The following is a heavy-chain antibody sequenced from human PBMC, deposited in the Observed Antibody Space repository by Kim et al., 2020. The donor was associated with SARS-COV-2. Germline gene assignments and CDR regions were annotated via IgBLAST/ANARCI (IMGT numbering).Heavy chain of an antibody. J-gene: IGHJ3*02. V-gene: IGHV1-24*01. Sequence: FQSRVTMTEDTSTDTAYMELSSLRSEDTAVYYCATENVLRYFDWLYAFDIWGQGTMVTVSS. CDR3: ATENVLRYFDWLYAFDI. D-gene: IGHD3-9*01.